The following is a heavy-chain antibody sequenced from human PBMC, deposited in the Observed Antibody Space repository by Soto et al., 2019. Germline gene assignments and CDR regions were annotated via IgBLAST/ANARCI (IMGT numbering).Heavy chain of an antibody. D-gene: IGHD4-4*01. CDR1: GFTFSDYY. V-gene: IGHV3-11*06. J-gene: IGHJ6*02. CDR3: ARVGSYSNYSYYYYGMDV. CDR2: ISSSSYT. Sequence: GSLRLSCAASGFTFSDYYMSWIRQAPGKGLEWVSYISSSSYTNYADSVKGRFTISRDNTKNSLYLQMNSLRAEDTAVYYCARVGSYSNYSYYYYGMDVWGQGT.